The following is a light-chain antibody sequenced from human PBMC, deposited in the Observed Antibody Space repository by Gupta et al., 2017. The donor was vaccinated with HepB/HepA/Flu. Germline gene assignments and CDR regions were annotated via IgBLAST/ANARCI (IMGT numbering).Light chain of an antibody. V-gene: IGKV1-12*01. CDR2: TAS. J-gene: IGKJ2*01. CDR1: QDISNC. CDR3: QQSSSLART. Sequence: DIQMTQSPSSVFASVGDRVTSTGRASQDISNCLAWYQQKPGKAPKLLIYTASTLQSGVPSRVSGSGSGTDFTLTISSLQPEDFATYYCQQSSSLARTFGPGTKLEIK.